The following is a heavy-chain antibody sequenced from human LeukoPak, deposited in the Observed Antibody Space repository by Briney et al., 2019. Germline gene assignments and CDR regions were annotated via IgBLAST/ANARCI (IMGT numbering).Heavy chain of an antibody. CDR3: ARNLASGFDF. V-gene: IGHV1-46*01. D-gene: IGHD3-10*01. CDR2: INPSGGST. Sequence: ASVKVSCKASGYTFTTYYIHWVRQAPGQGLEWMGFINPSGGSTSYARKFQGRVTMTRDTSTSTVYMELSSLRSEDTAVYYCARNLASGFDFWGQGTLVTVSS. CDR1: GYTFTTYY. J-gene: IGHJ4*02.